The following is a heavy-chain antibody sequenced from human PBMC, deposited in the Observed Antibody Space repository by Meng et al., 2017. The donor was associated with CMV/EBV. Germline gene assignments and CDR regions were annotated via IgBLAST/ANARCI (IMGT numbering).Heavy chain of an antibody. CDR2: ISSSSSYI. D-gene: IGHD6-13*01. J-gene: IGHJ4*02. Sequence: GGSLRLSCAASGFTFSSYSMNWVRQAPGKGLEWVSSISSSSSYIYYADSVKGRFTISRDNAKNSLYLQMNSPRAEDTAVYYCARRGYSSSWYNSDYFDYWGQGTLVTVSS. CDR1: GFTFSSYS. V-gene: IGHV3-21*01. CDR3: ARRGYSSSWYNSDYFDY.